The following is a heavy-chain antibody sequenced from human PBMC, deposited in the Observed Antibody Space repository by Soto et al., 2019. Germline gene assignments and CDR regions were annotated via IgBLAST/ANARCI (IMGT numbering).Heavy chain of an antibody. CDR3: ARFAVLRYFAY. CDR1: GFTFSSYA. CDR2: ISGSGGST. J-gene: IGHJ4*02. D-gene: IGHD3-9*01. V-gene: IGHV3-23*01. Sequence: GGSLRLSCAACGFTFSSYAMSWVRQAPGKGLEWVSAISGSGGSTYYADSVKGRFTISRDNSKNTLYLQMNSLRAEDTAVYYCARFAVLRYFAYWGQGTLVTVSS.